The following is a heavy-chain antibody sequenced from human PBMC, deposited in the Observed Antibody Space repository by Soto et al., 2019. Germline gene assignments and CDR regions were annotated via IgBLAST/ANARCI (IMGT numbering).Heavy chain of an antibody. CDR1: GYTFTSYG. CDR3: GKEYPAAKSAKL. D-gene: IGHD2-2*01. Sequence: QVQLVQSGAEVKKPGASVRVSCKASGYTFTSYGINWVRQAPGQGLEWMGWISAYNGNTNYSQSLQGRVTITTDTTRTTAYMELGRLKTGDTAGDFCGKEYPAAKSAKLWGQGTLVNV. J-gene: IGHJ4*03. V-gene: IGHV1-18*01. CDR2: ISAYNGNT.